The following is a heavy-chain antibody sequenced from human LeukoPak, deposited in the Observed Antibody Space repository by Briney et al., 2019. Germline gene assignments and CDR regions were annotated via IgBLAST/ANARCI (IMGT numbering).Heavy chain of an antibody. CDR2: INPNSGGT. D-gene: IGHD1-26*01. CDR1: GYTFTGYY. Sequence: ASVKVSSMASGYTFTGYYMHWVRQAPGQGLEWMGWINPNSGGTNYAQKFQGRVTMTRDTSISTAYMELSRLRSDDTAVYYCARLALNKVGATRGNDWGQGTLVTVSS. V-gene: IGHV1-2*02. CDR3: ARLALNKVGATRGND. J-gene: IGHJ4*02.